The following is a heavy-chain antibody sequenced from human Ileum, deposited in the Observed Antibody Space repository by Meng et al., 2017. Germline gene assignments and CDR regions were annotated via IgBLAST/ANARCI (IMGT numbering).Heavy chain of an antibody. V-gene: IGHV4-39*01. D-gene: IGHD4-17*01. Sequence: QLRLQESGPGLVKPSETLSLTCSVSSGSFTNNNYYWVWIPRPPGKGLEWIGSIYYGGSTYYNPSLKSRVTISVDTSTNQFSLKLISVTAADTAVYYCARRAHYGDPPRWGQGTLVTVSS. CDR1: SGSFTNNNYY. J-gene: IGHJ4*02. CDR2: IYYGGST. CDR3: ARRAHYGDPPR.